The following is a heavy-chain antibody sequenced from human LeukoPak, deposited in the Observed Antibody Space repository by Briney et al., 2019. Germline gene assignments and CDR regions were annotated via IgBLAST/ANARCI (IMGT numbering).Heavy chain of an antibody. CDR1: GGSISSYY. V-gene: IGHV4-4*07. CDR2: IYTSGST. D-gene: IGHD3-10*01. J-gene: IGHJ5*02. CDR3: ARDRAGVGPWGWLFDP. Sequence: PSETLSLTCAVSGGSISSYYWSWIRQPAGKGLEWIGRIYTSGSTNYNPSLKSRVTMSVDTSKNQFSLKLSSVTAADTAVYYCARDRAGVGPWGWLFDPWGQGTLVTVSS.